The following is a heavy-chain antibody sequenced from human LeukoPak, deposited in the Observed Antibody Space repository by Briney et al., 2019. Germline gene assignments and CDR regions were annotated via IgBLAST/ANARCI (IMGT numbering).Heavy chain of an antibody. CDR3: ARQDGYCSGGDCYAMPFDI. CDR1: GYSISSGYY. CDR2: IYHSGST. V-gene: IGHV4-38-2*01. Sequence: PSETLSLTCAVSGYSISSGYYWGWIRQPPGKGLEWIGSIYHSGSTYFNPSLKSRVTISVDTSKNQFSLKVRSVTAADTALYYCARQDGYCSGGDCYAMPFDIWGQGTMVTVSS. D-gene: IGHD2-15*01. J-gene: IGHJ3*02.